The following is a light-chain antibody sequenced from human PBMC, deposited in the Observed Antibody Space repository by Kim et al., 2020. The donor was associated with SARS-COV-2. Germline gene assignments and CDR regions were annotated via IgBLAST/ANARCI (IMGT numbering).Light chain of an antibody. V-gene: IGLV7-46*01. CDR3: LLYYSGVRI. CDR1: TGAVTTAHF. CDR2: DAN. J-gene: IGLJ2*01. Sequence: QAVVTQEPSLTVSPGGTVTLTCGSSTGAVTTAHFPYWFQLKPGQPPRTVIYDANNKHSWTPARFSGSLVGGQAALTLSGAQPEDEAEYYCLLYYSGVRIFGGVTQLTVL.